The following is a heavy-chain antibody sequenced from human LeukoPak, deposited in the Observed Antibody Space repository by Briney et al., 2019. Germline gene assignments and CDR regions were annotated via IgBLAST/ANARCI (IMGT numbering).Heavy chain of an antibody. V-gene: IGHV4-59*01. D-gene: IGHD2/OR15-2a*01. J-gene: IGHJ4*02. Sequence: SETLSLTCTVSGDSISSSYWSWTRQPPGKGLEWIGYIYYSGNTNYNPSLKSRVTISVDTSRNRFSLKLSSVTAADTAVYYCARHRDFFDYWGQGILVTVSS. CDR1: GDSISSSY. CDR3: ARHRDFFDY. CDR2: IYYSGNT.